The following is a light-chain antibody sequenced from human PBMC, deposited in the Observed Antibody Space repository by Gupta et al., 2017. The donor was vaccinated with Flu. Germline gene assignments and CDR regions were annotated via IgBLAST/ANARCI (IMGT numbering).Light chain of an antibody. J-gene: IGKJ2*03. V-gene: IGKV3D-20*01. CDR1: QSVSSSY. CDR3: QHYVSSPGS. CDR2: VAS. Sequence: EIVLTQSPATLSLSPGERATLSCGASQSVSSSYLAWYQQKPGLAPRLLIYVASSRAPGIPDRFSGSGSGTDFTLTISRLEPEDFAVYYCQHYVSSPGSFGQGTKLEIK.